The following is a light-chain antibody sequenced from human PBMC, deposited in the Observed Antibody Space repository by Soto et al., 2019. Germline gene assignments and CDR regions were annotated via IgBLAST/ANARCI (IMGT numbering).Light chain of an antibody. J-gene: IGKJ4*01. CDR2: AAS. CDR3: QQAASFPLI. CDR1: QGITSW. V-gene: IGKV1-12*01. Sequence: DIQMTQSPSSVSAFVGDRVTITCRASQGITSWLAWYQQKPGKAPELLVYAASSLQSGVPSRFSGSGSRTAFTLTISSLQPEDSATYYCQQAASFPLIFGGGTKVEIK.